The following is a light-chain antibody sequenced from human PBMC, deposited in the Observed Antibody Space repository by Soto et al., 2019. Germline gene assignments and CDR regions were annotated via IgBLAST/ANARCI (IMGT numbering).Light chain of an antibody. V-gene: IGLV1-51*01. J-gene: IGLJ1*01. CDR3: GESDISPNVYV. Sequence: QLVMTPTPSVSEAPGQKSSICCSETSSNSGNYYVSACHQIPGKAPKILMYDKDRRHPGVPDRLPGSKSGTSAHLAITGLPTGDKGDYCRGESDISPNVYVFGGGTTVTV. CDR2: DKD. CDR1: SSNSGNYY.